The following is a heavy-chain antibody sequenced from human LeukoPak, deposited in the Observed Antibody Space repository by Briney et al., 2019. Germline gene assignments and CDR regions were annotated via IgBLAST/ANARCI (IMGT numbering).Heavy chain of an antibody. J-gene: IGHJ2*01. CDR1: GGSISSYSFY. CDR2: IHYSGST. CDR3: ARDQGSYYDVSGRFWYFDL. Sequence: SETLSLTCTASGGSISSYSFYWGWLRQPPGKGLEWIGSIHYSGSTYNNPSLKSRVTISVDTSKNQFSLKLSSVTAADTALYYCARDQGSYYDVSGRFWYFDLWGRGTLVTVSS. V-gene: IGHV4-39*07. D-gene: IGHD3-22*01.